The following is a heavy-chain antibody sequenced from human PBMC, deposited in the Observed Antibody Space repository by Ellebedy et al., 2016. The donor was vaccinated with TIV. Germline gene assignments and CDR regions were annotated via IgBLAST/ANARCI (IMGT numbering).Heavy chain of an antibody. CDR2: IKSKTDGGTT. J-gene: IGHJ4*02. V-gene: IGHV3-15*01. D-gene: IGHD3-3*01. CDR1: GFTFSSYA. CDR3: AKDPAPSLRFLEWLFDY. Sequence: GGSLRLSXEASGFTFSSYAMSWVRQAPGKGLEWVGRIKSKTDGGTTDYAAPVKGRFTISRDDSKNTLYLQMNSLRAEDTAVYYCAKDPAPSLRFLEWLFDYWGQGTLVTVSS.